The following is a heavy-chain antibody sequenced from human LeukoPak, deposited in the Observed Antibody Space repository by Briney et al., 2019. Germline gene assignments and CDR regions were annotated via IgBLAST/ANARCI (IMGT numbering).Heavy chain of an antibody. D-gene: IGHD6-13*01. Sequence: SAKVSCKASGGTFSSYAISWVRQAPGQGLEWMGRIIPILGIANYAQKFQGRVTITADKSTSTAYMELSSPRSEDTAVYYCARDRGIAAAGTEFDYWGQGTLVTVSS. V-gene: IGHV1-69*04. CDR2: IIPILGIA. CDR1: GGTFSSYA. CDR3: ARDRGIAAAGTEFDY. J-gene: IGHJ4*02.